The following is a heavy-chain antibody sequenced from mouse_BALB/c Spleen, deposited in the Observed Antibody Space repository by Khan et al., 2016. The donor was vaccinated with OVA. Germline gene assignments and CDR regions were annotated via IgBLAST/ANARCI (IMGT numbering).Heavy chain of an antibody. CDR1: GYTFTSYW. J-gene: IGHJ3*01. Sequence: QVQLQQSGAELVRPGASVKLSCKASGYTFTSYWMNWVRQRPRQGLEWIGKINPSDSESHYNQMFKEKATLTVDKSSGTAYMQLSSLTSEDSAVDYCARREKYGYDPAWFAYWGQGTLVTVSA. V-gene: IGHV1-52*01. D-gene: IGHD2-2*01. CDR2: INPSDSES. CDR3: ARREKYGYDPAWFAY.